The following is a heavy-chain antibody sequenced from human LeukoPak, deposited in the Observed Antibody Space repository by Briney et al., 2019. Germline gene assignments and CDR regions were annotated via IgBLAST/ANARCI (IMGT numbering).Heavy chain of an antibody. D-gene: IGHD2-2*01. J-gene: IGHJ5*02. V-gene: IGHV3-23*01. CDR2: ISGSGGST. Sequence: GGSLRFSCSASEFTFSNFWMSWVRQAPGKGPEWVSAISGSGGSTYYADSVKGRFTISRDNSKNTLYLQMNSLRAEDTAVYYCAKDSSSTRGKWFDPWGQGTLVTVSS. CDR3: AKDSSSTRGKWFDP. CDR1: EFTFSNFW.